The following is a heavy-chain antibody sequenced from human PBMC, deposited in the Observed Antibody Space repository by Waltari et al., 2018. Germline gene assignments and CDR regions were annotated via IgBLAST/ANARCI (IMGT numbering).Heavy chain of an antibody. D-gene: IGHD6-19*01. Sequence: QITLKESGPTLAKPTQTLTLTCTFSGFSLSTSGVGVGWIRQPPGKALEWLALIYWNDDKRYSPSLKSRLTITKDTSKNQVVLTMTNMDPVDTATYYCAHREQWLVREMMGWYFDYWGQGTLVTVSS. CDR1: GFSLSTSGVG. V-gene: IGHV2-5*01. CDR3: AHREQWLVREMMGWYFDY. CDR2: IYWNDDK. J-gene: IGHJ4*02.